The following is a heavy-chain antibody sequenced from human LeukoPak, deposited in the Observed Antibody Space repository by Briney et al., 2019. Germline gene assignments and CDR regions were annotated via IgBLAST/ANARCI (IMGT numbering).Heavy chain of an antibody. CDR2: INHSGST. J-gene: IGHJ4*02. CDR3: ARGYDYGGNSGGFDY. D-gene: IGHD4-23*01. Sequence: PSETLSLTCAVYGGSFSGYYWSWIRQPPGKGLEWMGEINHSGSTNYNPSLKSRVTISVDTPKNQFSLKLSSVTAADTAVYYCARGYDYGGNSGGFDYWGQGTLVTVSS. CDR1: GGSFSGYY. V-gene: IGHV4-34*01.